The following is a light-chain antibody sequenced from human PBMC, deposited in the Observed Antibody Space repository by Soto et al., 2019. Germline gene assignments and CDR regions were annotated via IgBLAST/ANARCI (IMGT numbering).Light chain of an antibody. CDR2: DAS. Sequence: EIVLTQSPATLSLSPGERATLSCRASQSVSSFLAWYQQKPGQAPRLLIYDASSRATVIPARFSGSGSGTDFTLTISSLEPEDFAVYYCHQRSNWPRTFGQGTKV. J-gene: IGKJ1*01. V-gene: IGKV3-11*01. CDR3: HQRSNWPRT. CDR1: QSVSSF.